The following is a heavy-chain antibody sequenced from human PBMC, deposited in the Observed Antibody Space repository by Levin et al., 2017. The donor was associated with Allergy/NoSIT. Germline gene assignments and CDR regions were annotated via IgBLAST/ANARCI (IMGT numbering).Heavy chain of an antibody. CDR3: AGAHSSGSTLDY. V-gene: IGHV4-4*07. J-gene: IGHJ4*02. CDR1: GGSINTYY. D-gene: IGHD6-25*01. CDR2: FCATGST. Sequence: PSETLSLTCSVSGGSINTYYWNWVRQTAGKGLEWIGRFCATGSTDYNPSLKSRVTMSVDTSKNHFYLRLTSVTAADTAVYYCAGAHSSGSTLDYWGQGTLVTVAS.